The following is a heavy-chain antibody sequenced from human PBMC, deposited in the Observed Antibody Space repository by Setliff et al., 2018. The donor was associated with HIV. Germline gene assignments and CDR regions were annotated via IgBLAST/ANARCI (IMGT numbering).Heavy chain of an antibody. J-gene: IGHJ4*02. Sequence: SETLSLTCTVSGGSISSDYWSWIRQPPGKGLEWIGYVYHSGSTNYNPSLKSRVTISVDTSKNQFSLKLNSVTAADTAVYYCARARSLITVRRSFDYWGQGTLVTVSS. D-gene: IGHD6-6*01. CDR1: GGSISSDY. CDR2: VYHSGST. CDR3: ARARSLITVRRSFDY. V-gene: IGHV4-59*12.